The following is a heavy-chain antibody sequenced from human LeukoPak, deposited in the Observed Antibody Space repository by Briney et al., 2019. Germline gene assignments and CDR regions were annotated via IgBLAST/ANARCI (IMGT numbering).Heavy chain of an antibody. CDR2: IYYSGST. CDR3: ARPRRGWGHFDP. D-gene: IGHD1-14*01. Sequence: PSETLSLTCTVSGGSISSSSYYWGWIRQPPGKGLEWIGSIYYSGSTYYNPSLKSRVTISVDTSKNQFSLKLSSVTAADTAVYYCARPRRGWGHFDPWGQGTLVTVSS. J-gene: IGHJ5*02. V-gene: IGHV4-39*01. CDR1: GGSISSSSYY.